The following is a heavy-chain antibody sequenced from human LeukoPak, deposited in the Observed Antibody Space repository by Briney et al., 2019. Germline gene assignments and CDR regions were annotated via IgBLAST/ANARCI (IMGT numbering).Heavy chain of an antibody. D-gene: IGHD2-21*02. Sequence: ASVKVSCKASGYTFTSYGLSWVRQAPGQGLEWMGWISDSNNKTNYAQNLQGRVTMTTDTSTSTAYMELRSLRSDDTAVYYCARVQIVVATGSYYPGAFDIWGQGTMVTVSS. J-gene: IGHJ3*02. CDR2: ISDSNNKT. CDR3: ARVQIVVATGSYYPGAFDI. V-gene: IGHV1-18*01. CDR1: GYTFTSYG.